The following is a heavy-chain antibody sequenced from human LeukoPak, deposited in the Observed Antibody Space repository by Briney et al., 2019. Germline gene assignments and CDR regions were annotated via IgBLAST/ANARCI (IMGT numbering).Heavy chain of an antibody. CDR3: ARDLEYSSPSGGYTLDY. CDR1: GYTFTSYG. D-gene: IGHD6-6*01. J-gene: IGHJ4*02. CDR2: ISAYNGNT. Sequence: HWASVKVSCKASGYTFTSYGISWVRQAPGQGLEWMGWISAYNGNTNYAQKLQGRVTMTTDTSTSTAYMELRSLRSDDTAVYYCARDLEYSSPSGGYTLDYWGQGTLVTVSS. V-gene: IGHV1-18*01.